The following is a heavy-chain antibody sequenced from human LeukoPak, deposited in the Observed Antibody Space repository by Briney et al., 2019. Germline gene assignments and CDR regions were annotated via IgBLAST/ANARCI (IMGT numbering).Heavy chain of an antibody. Sequence: PSETLSLTCTVSGGSISSYYWSWIRQPPGKGLEWIGYIYYSGSTNYNPSLKSRVTISVDTSKNQFSLKLSSVTAADTAVYYCARERPYYDSSGYQSLVDYWGQGTLVTVSS. V-gene: IGHV4-59*01. CDR2: IYYSGST. CDR1: GGSISSYY. CDR3: ARERPYYDSSGYQSLVDY. J-gene: IGHJ4*02. D-gene: IGHD3-22*01.